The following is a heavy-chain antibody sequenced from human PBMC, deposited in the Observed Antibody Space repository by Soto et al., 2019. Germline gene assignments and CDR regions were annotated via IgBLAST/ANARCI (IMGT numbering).Heavy chain of an antibody. J-gene: IGHJ4*02. CDR3: ARTYSSSWSPFEY. Sequence: QVQLQQWGAGLLKPSETLSLTCAVYGGSFSGYYWSWIRQPPGKGLEWIGEINHSGSTNYNPSLKSRVTISVDTSKNQFSLKLSSVTAADTAVSYCARTYSSSWSPFEYWGQGTLVTVSS. D-gene: IGHD6-13*01. CDR1: GGSFSGYY. CDR2: INHSGST. V-gene: IGHV4-34*01.